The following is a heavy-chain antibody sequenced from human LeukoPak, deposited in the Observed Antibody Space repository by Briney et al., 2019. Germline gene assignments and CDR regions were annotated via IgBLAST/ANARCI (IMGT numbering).Heavy chain of an antibody. CDR1: GYTFTSYY. J-gene: IGHJ4*02. CDR3: ARGSMGITMVPVSFFDY. V-gene: IGHV1-46*03. CDR2: INPSGGST. D-gene: IGHD3-10*01. Sequence: ASVKVSCKASGYTFTSYYMHWVRQAPGQGLEWMGTINPSGGSTSYAQKFQGRVTMTRDTSTSTVYMELSSLRSEDTAVYYCARGSMGITMVPVSFFDYWGQGTLVTVSS.